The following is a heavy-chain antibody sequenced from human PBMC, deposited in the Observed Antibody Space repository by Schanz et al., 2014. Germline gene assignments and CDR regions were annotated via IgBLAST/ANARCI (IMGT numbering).Heavy chain of an antibody. V-gene: IGHV1-69*02. CDR1: GGTFSSYT. J-gene: IGHJ6*02. CDR3: ARFLARYQYYGVDV. Sequence: QVQLVQSGAEVKKPGSSAKVSCKASGGTFSSYTISWVRQAPGQGLEWMGRIIPILGIANYAQKFQGRVTITADKSTFTAYMDVSSLRVEDTAVYYCARFLARYQYYGVDVWGQGTTVIVSS. CDR2: IIPILGIA. D-gene: IGHD3-3*01.